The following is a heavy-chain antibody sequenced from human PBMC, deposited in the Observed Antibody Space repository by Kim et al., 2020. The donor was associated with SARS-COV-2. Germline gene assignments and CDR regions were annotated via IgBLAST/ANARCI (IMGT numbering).Heavy chain of an antibody. CDR3: TSHRAGAFDD. V-gene: IGHV3-74*01. Sequence: GGSLRLSCVASGFTFSSYWMAWVRQAPGKGLVWVSRINADGRNIAYADSVKGRFTISRDNAKNTLYLQLNTLRAEDTAVYYCTSHRAGAFDDWGQGTLVTVSS. J-gene: IGHJ4*02. CDR2: INADGRNI. D-gene: IGHD3-10*01. CDR1: GFTFSSYW.